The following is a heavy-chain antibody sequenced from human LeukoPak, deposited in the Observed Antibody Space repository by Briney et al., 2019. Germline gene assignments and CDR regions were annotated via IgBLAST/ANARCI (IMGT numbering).Heavy chain of an antibody. D-gene: IGHD4-17*01. CDR2: INPNSGGT. Sequence: ASVKVSCKASGYTFTGYYMHWVRQAPGQGLEWMGRINPNSGGTNYAQKFQGRVTMTRDTSISTAYMELSRLRSDDTAVYYCARGSQDDYGDHKLSEPWGQGTLVTVSS. CDR3: ARGSQDDYGDHKLSEP. V-gene: IGHV1-2*06. CDR1: GYTFTGYY. J-gene: IGHJ5*02.